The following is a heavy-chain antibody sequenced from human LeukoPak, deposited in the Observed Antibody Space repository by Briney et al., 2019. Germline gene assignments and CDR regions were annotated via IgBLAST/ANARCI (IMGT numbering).Heavy chain of an antibody. CDR3: ARDGNSPADY. Sequence: GGSLRLSCAIPGFAFSSSVMHWIRQGQGKGLEWVAVITHDGSDKFYADSVKGRFTISRDNSNNILYLQMNNLRPEDTAVYYCARDGNSPADYWGQGTLVTVSS. CDR2: ITHDGSDK. J-gene: IGHJ4*02. D-gene: IGHD4-23*01. CDR1: GFAFSSSV. V-gene: IGHV3-30*03.